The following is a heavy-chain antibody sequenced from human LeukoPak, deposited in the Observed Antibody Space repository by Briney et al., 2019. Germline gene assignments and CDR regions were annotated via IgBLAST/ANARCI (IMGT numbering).Heavy chain of an antibody. V-gene: IGHV3-23*01. J-gene: IGHJ1*01. CDR2: ISGSGGST. CDR1: GFTFSSYA. Sequence: GGSLRLSCAASGFTFSSYAMSWVRQAPGKGLEWVSAISGSGGSTYYADSVKGRFTISRDNSKNMLYLQMNSLRAEDTAVYYCAKASIITMVRGPVFQHWGQGTLVTVSS. D-gene: IGHD3-10*01. CDR3: AKASIITMVRGPVFQH.